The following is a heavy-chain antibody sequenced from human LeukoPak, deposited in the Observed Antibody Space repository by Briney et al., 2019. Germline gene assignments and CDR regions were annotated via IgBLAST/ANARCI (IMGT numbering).Heavy chain of an antibody. J-gene: IGHJ4*02. CDR3: AMNYYDSSGYYPPRRNFDY. CDR1: GYTFTSYG. CDR2: ISTYNGNT. Sequence: GASVKVSCKASGYTFTSYGISWVRQAPGQGLEWMGWISTYNGNTNYAQKLQGRVTMTTDTSTSTAYMELRRLRSDDTAVYYCAMNYYDSSGYYPPRRNFDYWGQGTLVTVSS. D-gene: IGHD3-22*01. V-gene: IGHV1-18*01.